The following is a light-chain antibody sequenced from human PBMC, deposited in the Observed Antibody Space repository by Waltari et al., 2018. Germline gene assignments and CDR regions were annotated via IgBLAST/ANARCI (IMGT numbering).Light chain of an antibody. CDR2: NAS. CDR3: QKYVNLPAT. CDR1: QSVAKY. V-gene: IGKV3-20*01. Sequence: EIVLTQSPGSRSLSPGERATLSCKASQSVAKYLAWYQQKPGQAPRLLIYNASIRATGIPDRFSGSGYGTDFSLTISRLEPEDFAVYFCQKYVNLPATFGQGTTVEV. J-gene: IGKJ1*01.